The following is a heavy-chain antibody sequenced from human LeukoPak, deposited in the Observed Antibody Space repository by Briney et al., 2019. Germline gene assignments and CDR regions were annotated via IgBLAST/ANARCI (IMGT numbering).Heavy chain of an antibody. CDR3: ARDRTFGGVIVILGY. D-gene: IGHD3-16*02. V-gene: IGHV1-18*01. CDR1: GGTFSNYA. J-gene: IGHJ4*02. CDR2: ISAYNGNT. Sequence: ASVKVPCKASGGTFSNYAIGWVRQAPGQGLEWMGWISAYNGNTNYAQKLQGRVTMTTDTSTSTAYMELRSLRSDDTAVYYCARDRTFGGVIVILGYWGQGTLVTVSS.